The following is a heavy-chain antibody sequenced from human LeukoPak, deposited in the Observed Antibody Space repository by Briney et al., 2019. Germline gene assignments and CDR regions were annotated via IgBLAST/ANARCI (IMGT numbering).Heavy chain of an antibody. J-gene: IGHJ1*01. Sequence: SETLSLTCTVSGGSVSGYYCNWIRQPPGKGLEWIGYMSYSGNINYNPSLKSRVTISVDTSKNQFSLKLSSVTAADTAVYYCASPYCSSTSCYTEGEYFQHWGQGTLVTVSS. V-gene: IGHV4-59*08. D-gene: IGHD2-2*02. CDR2: MSYSGNI. CDR1: GGSVSGYY. CDR3: ASPYCSSTSCYTEGEYFQH.